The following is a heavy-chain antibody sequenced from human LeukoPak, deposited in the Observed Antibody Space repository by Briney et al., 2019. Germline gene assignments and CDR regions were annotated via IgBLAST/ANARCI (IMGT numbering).Heavy chain of an antibody. J-gene: IGHJ4*02. CDR2: MNPNSGNT. CDR1: GGTFSSYA. CDR3: ARAVSYYDFWSGYYPFDY. V-gene: IGHV1-8*02. Sequence: ASVKVSCKASGGTFSSYAISWVRQAPGQGLEWMGWMNPNSGNTGYAQKFQGRVTMTRNTSISTAYMELSSLRSEDTAVYYCARAVSYYDFWSGYYPFDYWGQGTLVTVSS. D-gene: IGHD3-3*01.